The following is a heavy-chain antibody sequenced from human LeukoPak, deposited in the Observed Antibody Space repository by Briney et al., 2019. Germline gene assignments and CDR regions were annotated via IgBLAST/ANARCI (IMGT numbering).Heavy chain of an antibody. D-gene: IGHD6-6*01. CDR2: IYHSGST. Sequence: SQTLSLTCAVSGGSISSGGYSWSWIRQPPGKGLEWIGYIYHSGSTYYNPSLKSRVTISVDRSKNQFSLKLSSVTAADTAVYYCARAAYSSSPGSLFYYWGQGTLVTVSS. CDR3: ARAAYSSSPGSLFYY. J-gene: IGHJ4*02. V-gene: IGHV4-30-2*01. CDR1: GGSISSGGYS.